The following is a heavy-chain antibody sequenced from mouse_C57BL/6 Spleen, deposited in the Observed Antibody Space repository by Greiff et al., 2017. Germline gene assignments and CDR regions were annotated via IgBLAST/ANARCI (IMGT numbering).Heavy chain of an antibody. V-gene: IGHV1-53*01. CDR1: GYTFTSYW. CDR2: INPSNGGT. Sequence: VQLQQPGTELVKPGASVKLSCKASGYTFTSYWMHWVKQRPGQGLEWIGNINPSNGGTNYNEKFKSKATLTVDKSSSTAYMQLSILTSEDSAVYYCARGRRAIYYARGYWGQGTSVTVSS. D-gene: IGHD3-2*02. J-gene: IGHJ4*01. CDR3: ARGRRAIYYARGY.